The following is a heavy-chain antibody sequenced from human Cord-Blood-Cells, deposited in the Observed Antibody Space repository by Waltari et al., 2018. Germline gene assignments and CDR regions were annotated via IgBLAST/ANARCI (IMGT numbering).Heavy chain of an antibody. CDR1: GFSLSNARMG. CDR3: ARITQRAVAGTFDY. CDR2: IFSNDEK. J-gene: IGHJ4*02. D-gene: IGHD6-19*01. V-gene: IGHV2-26*01. Sequence: QVTLKESGPVLVKPTETLTLTCTVSGFSLSNARMGVSWIRQPPGKALEWLAHIFSNDEKSYSTSIESTLTLSKDTSKSQVVPTMTDLGPVDTATYYCARITQRAVAGTFDYWGQGTLVTVSS.